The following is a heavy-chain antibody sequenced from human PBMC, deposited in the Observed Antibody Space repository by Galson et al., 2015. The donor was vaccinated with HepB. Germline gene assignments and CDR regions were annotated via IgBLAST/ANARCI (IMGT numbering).Heavy chain of an antibody. D-gene: IGHD3-22*01. V-gene: IGHV5-51*01. Sequence: MPGKGLEWIGVIYPTDSDTKYSPSFQGQVTISADKSITTVYLQWSSLKASDTAMYFCARARYYYDSSGYNFDQWGRGTLVTVSS. J-gene: IGHJ4*02. CDR3: ARARYYYDSSGYNFDQ. CDR2: IYPTDSDT.